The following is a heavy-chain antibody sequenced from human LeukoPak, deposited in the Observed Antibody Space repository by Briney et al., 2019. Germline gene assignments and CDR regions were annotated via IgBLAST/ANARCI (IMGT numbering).Heavy chain of an antibody. V-gene: IGHV4-31*03. CDR1: GGSISSGGYY. J-gene: IGHJ3*02. CDR2: IYYSGST. D-gene: IGHD2-21*02. CDR3: ARATIVVVTANHDAFDI. Sequence: SQTLSLTCTVSGGSISSGGYYWSWIRQHPGKGLEWIGYIYYSGSTYYNPSLKSRVTISVDTSKNQFSLKLSSVTAADTAVYYCARATIVVVTANHDAFDIWGQGTMVTVSS.